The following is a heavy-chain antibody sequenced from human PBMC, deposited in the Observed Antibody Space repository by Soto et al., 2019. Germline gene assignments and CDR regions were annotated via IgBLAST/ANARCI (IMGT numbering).Heavy chain of an antibody. CDR2: SWYDGKT. V-gene: IGHV3-33*01. CDR1: GITLAAHG. J-gene: IGHJ6*02. CDR3: ARVRNNNDKRLDV. D-gene: IGHD2-8*01. Sequence: QEQLVESGGGMVHPGTSLRLSCVTSGITLAAHGMHWVRQAPGKGLEWVALSWYDGKTFYGDSVKGRFTISRDTSTVFLDMGSLRPDDTAVYFCARVRNNNDKRLDVWGQGTTVIVS.